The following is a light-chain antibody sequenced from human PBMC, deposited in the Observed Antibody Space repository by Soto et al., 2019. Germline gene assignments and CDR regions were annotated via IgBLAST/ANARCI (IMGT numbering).Light chain of an antibody. CDR1: QSISSW. V-gene: IGKV1-5*03. Sequence: DIHLTQSTSSLSPLFVSVVDTVTITCRASQSISSWLDWYQQKPGKAPKLLIYDASSLKSGVPSRFSGSGSGTDFTLTISSLQPEDFATYYCQHSNSNPETFGQGTKVDIK. CDR3: QHSNSNPET. CDR2: DAS. J-gene: IGKJ1*01.